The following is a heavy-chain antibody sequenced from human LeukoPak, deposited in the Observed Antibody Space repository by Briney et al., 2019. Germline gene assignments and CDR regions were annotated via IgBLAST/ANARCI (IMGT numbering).Heavy chain of an antibody. V-gene: IGHV3-23*01. D-gene: IGHD6-19*01. CDR2: ISPGGGGT. CDR3: AKHVTSGLDY. CDR1: GFTFSSYG. J-gene: IGHJ4*02. Sequence: PGRSLRLSCAASGFTFSSYGMHWVRQAPGKGLEWVSAISPGGGGTYYADSVKGRFTISRDNSKNTLYLQMDSLSAEDTAIYYCAKHVTSGLDYWGQGTLVTVSS.